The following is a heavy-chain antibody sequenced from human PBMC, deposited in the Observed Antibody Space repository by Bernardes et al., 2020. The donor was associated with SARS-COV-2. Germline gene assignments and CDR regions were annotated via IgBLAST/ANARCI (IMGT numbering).Heavy chain of an antibody. D-gene: IGHD2-2*01. CDR2: ISIRGDRT. CDR3: ANEEVPNDY. V-gene: IGHV3-23*01. J-gene: IGHJ4*02. Sequence: GGSLRLSCAASGFSFSSHAMSWVRQAPGKGLEWVSGISIRGDRTYYADSVKGRFTISRDNSRNTLYLQMNSLRAEDTARYYCANEEVPNDYWGQGTLVTVSS. CDR1: GFSFSSHA.